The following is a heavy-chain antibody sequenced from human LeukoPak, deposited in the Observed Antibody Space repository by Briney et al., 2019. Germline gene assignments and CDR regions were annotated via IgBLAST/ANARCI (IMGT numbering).Heavy chain of an antibody. J-gene: IGHJ4*02. V-gene: IGHV1-2*02. CDR3: ARGIAAAGTPFDY. CDR2: INPNSGGT. CDR1: GYTFTGYY. Sequence: GASVKVSCKASGYTFTGYYMHWVRQAPGQGLEWMGWINPNSGGTNYAQKFQGRVTTTRDTSISTAYMELSRLRSDDTAVYYCARGIAAAGTPFDYWGQGTLVTVSS. D-gene: IGHD6-13*01.